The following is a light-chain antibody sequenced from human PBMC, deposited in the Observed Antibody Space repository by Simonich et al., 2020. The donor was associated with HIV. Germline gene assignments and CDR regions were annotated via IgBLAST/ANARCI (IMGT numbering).Light chain of an antibody. J-gene: IGLJ2*01. V-gene: IGLV2-14*03. Sequence: QSALTQPVSVSGSPGQSITISCPGTTSDVGGYEYVSWDQQYPGNAPKFIIYYVSERPSGVSKRFSGSKSGNTASLTISGLQAEDEADYYCSSHTGSNTLLFGGGTKLTVL. CDR1: TSDVGGYEY. CDR2: YVS. CDR3: SSHTGSNTLL.